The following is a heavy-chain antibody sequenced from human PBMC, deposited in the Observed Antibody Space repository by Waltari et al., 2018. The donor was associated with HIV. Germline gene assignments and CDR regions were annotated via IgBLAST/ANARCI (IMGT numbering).Heavy chain of an antibody. CDR1: GYSFTSYW. D-gene: IGHD3-22*01. CDR3: ATSRSTYYDTGGYFDY. V-gene: IGHV5-51*03. CDR2: IYPGVSDT. Sequence: EVQLVQSRAEVKKPGESLKISCKASGYSFTSYWIGWVRQMTGKGLEWMGIIYPGVSDTRYSPSFQGQVTISADKSISTAYLQWSSLKASDTAMYYCATSRSTYYDTGGYFDYWGQGTLVTVSS. J-gene: IGHJ4*02.